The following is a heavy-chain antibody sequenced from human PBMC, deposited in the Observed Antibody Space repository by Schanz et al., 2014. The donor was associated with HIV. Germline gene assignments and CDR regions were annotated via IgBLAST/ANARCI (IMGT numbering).Heavy chain of an antibody. V-gene: IGHV1-69*01. J-gene: IGHJ4*02. CDR1: GDTFTTHS. D-gene: IGHD3-16*01. Sequence: QVQLVQSGTEVKEPGSSVKVSCKASGDTFTTHSISWVRQAPGQGLEWMGGIIPRFGPINYAQKFQGRLTITADESTSTVYMELSRLASDDTAMYFCAREGGKSAVLHFENWGLGTLVTVSS. CDR2: IIPRFGPI. CDR3: AREGGKSAVLHFEN.